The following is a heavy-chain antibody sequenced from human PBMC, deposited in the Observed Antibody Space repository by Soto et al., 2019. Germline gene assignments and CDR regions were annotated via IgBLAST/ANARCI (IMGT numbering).Heavy chain of an antibody. V-gene: IGHV4-31*01. D-gene: IGHD6-6*01. Sequence: QVQLQESGPGLVKPSQTLSLTCSVSGESISSGGYYWSWIRHHPGKGLEWIGYIYDSESAYYNPSLKSPVTMSMDPSKNHFALRLSSVTAADTAVYYCARASSSSSAADYWGQGTLATVSS. J-gene: IGHJ4*02. CDR2: IYDSESA. CDR1: GESISSGGYY. CDR3: ARASSSSSAADY.